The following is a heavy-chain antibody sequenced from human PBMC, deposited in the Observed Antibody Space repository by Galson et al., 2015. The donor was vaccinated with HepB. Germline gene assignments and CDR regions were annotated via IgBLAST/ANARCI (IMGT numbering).Heavy chain of an antibody. CDR2: IYYSGST. J-gene: IGHJ5*02. Sequence: SETLSLTCTVSGGSISSYYWSWIRQPPGKGLEWIGYIYYSGSTNYNPSLKSRVTISVDTSKNQFSLKLSSVTAADTAVYYCARADIGSGKFDPWGQGTLVTVSS. CDR3: ARADIGSGKFDP. CDR1: GGSISSYY. D-gene: IGHD3-10*01. V-gene: IGHV4-59*01.